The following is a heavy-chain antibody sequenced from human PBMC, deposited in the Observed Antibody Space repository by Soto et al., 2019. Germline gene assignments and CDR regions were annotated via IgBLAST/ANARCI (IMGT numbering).Heavy chain of an antibody. V-gene: IGHV1-46*01. CDR2: ISPSDGTT. J-gene: IGHJ5*02. CDR3: AREGGA. Sequence: QVQLVQSGAEVKKPGASVKVSCKASGYIFTDSYVYWVRQAPGQGLEWMGKISPSDGTTNYAQKFQSRLSMTRDTSTSTVHMELSRVRSEDTAVYDCAREGGAWGQGTLVTVSS. D-gene: IGHD3-16*01. CDR1: GYIFTDSY.